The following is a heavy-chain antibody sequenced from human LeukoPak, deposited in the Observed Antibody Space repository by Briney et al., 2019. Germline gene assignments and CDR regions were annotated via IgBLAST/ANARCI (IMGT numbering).Heavy chain of an antibody. CDR2: INQDGSDK. J-gene: IGHJ4*02. Sequence: GGSLTLSCAASGFTFSSYCMSWVRQAPGKGLEWVANINQDGSDKFYVDSVKGRFTISRDNDNNSLCLQMNSLRAEDTGVYYCARGVGATHFDYWGQGILVTVSS. D-gene: IGHD1-26*01. CDR1: GFTFSSYC. V-gene: IGHV3-7*04. CDR3: ARGVGATHFDY.